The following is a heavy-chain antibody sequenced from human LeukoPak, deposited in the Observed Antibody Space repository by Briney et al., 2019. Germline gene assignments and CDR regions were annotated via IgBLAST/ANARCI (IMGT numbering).Heavy chain of an antibody. J-gene: IGHJ4*02. V-gene: IGHV3-21*01. D-gene: IGHD6-13*01. CDR1: GFTFSSYE. CDR2: ISSRSGDI. Sequence: PGGSLRLSCAASGFTFSSYEMTWVRQAPGRGLEWVSSISSRSGDIYYADSLKGRFTISRDNAKSSLYLQMSSLRPEDTAVYYCARGHSNSWHYFDYWGQGTLVTVSS. CDR3: ARGHSNSWHYFDY.